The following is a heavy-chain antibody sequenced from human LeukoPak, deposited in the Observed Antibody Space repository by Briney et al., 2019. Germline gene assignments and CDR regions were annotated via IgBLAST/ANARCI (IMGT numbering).Heavy chain of an antibody. CDR3: ARGPYAWGYIDY. D-gene: IGHD7-27*01. CDR2: FYTSGST. CDR1: GGSISSGTYY. Sequence: SQTLSLTCTVSGGSISSGTYYWSWIRQPAGKGLEWIGRFYTSGSTNYNPSLKSRVTISVDTSKNQFSLKLSSVTAADTAVYYCARGPYAWGYIDYWGQGTLVTVSS. J-gene: IGHJ4*02. V-gene: IGHV4-61*02.